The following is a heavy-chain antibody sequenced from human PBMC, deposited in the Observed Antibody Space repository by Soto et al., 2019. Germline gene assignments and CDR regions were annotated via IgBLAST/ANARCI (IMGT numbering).Heavy chain of an antibody. V-gene: IGHV1-69*13. CDR3: ARRGYGGNSFDY. CDR1: GGTFSSYA. Sequence: SVKVSCKASGGTFSSYAISWVRQAPGQGLEWMGGIIPIFGTANYAQKFQGRVTITADESTSTAYMELSSLRSEDTAVYYCARRGYGGNSFDYWGQGTLVTVSS. CDR2: IIPIFGTA. J-gene: IGHJ4*02. D-gene: IGHD2-15*01.